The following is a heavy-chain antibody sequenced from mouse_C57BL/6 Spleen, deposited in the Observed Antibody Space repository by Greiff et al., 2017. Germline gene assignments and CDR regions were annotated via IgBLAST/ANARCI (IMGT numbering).Heavy chain of an antibody. V-gene: IGHV1-22*01. J-gene: IGHJ2*01. D-gene: IGHD1-1*01. CDR1: GYTFTDYN. Sequence: SGPELVKPGASVKMSCKASGYTFTDYNMHWVKQSHGKSLEWIGYINPNNGGTSYNQKFKGKATLTVNKSSSTAYMELRSLTSEDSAVYYCARSEITTVVAPFDYWGQGTTLTVSS. CDR3: ARSEITTVVAPFDY. CDR2: INPNNGGT.